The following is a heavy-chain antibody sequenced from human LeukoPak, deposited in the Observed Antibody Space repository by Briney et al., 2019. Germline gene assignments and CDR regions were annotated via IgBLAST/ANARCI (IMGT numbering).Heavy chain of an antibody. D-gene: IGHD1-26*01. CDR1: GYTFTSYG. Sequence: GASVKVSCKASGYTFTSYGISWVRQAPGQGLEWMGWISAYNGNTNYAQKLQGRVTMTTDTSTSTAYMELRSLRAEDTAVYYCARAGLYSYGWELRDFDYWGQGTLVTVSS. CDR2: ISAYNGNT. J-gene: IGHJ4*02. V-gene: IGHV1-18*01. CDR3: ARAGLYSYGWELRDFDY.